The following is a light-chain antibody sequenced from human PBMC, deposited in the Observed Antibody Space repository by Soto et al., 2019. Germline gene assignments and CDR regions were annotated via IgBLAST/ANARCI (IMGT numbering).Light chain of an antibody. CDR3: QDSSTSPWP. CDR1: QSISSW. Sequence: DIQMTQSPSTLSASVGDRVTITCRASQSISSWLAWYQQKPGKAPKLLIYKASSLESGVPSRFSGSGSGTEFTLTISSLQPDDSAVYYCQDSSTSPWPFGQGTKVDI. V-gene: IGKV1-5*03. J-gene: IGKJ1*01. CDR2: KAS.